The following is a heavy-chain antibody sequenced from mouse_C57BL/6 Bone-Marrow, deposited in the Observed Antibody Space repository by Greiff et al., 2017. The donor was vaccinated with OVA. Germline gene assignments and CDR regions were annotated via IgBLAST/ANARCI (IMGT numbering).Heavy chain of an antibody. V-gene: IGHV1-64*01. CDR2: IHPNSGST. J-gene: IGHJ4*01. Sequence: QVQLKQPGAELVKPGASVKLSCKASGYTFTSYWMHWVKQRPGQGLEWIGMIHPNSGSTNYNEKFKSKATLTVDKSSSTAYMQLSSLTSEDSAVYYCARRIITTVVAGSYYAMDYWGQGTSVTVSS. D-gene: IGHD1-1*01. CDR3: ARRIITTVVAGSYYAMDY. CDR1: GYTFTSYW.